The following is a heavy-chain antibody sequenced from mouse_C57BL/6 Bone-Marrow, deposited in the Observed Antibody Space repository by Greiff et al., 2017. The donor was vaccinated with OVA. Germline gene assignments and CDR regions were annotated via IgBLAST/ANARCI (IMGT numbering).Heavy chain of an antibody. V-gene: IGHV5-2*01. J-gene: IGHJ1*03. CDR1: EYEFTSHD. CDR2: INTDGGST. Sequence: EVQLVESGGGLVQPGESVKLSCEANEYEFTSHDMSWVRKTPEKRLELVAAINTDGGSTYYPDTIERRFIISRDNTEKTLYLQMSSLRSEDTALYYCARSITKVVATRYFDVWGTGTTVTVSS. CDR3: ARSITKVVATRYFDV. D-gene: IGHD1-1*01.